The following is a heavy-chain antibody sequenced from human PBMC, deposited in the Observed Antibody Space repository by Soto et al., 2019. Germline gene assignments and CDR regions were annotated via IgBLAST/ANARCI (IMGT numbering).Heavy chain of an antibody. CDR3: ARDGEGVWFGESKCWCDP. Sequence: QVQLVQSGAEVKKPGASVKVSCKASGYTFTRYGISWVRQAPGQGLEWMGWISAYNGNTNYAQKLQGRVTMTTDTSTSTAYMELRSLRSDDTAVYYCARDGEGVWFGESKCWCDPWGQGTLVTFSS. D-gene: IGHD3-10*01. CDR1: GYTFTRYG. J-gene: IGHJ5*02. CDR2: ISAYNGNT. V-gene: IGHV1-18*04.